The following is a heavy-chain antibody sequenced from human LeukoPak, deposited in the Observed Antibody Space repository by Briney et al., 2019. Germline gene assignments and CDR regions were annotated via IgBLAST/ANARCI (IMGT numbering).Heavy chain of an antibody. D-gene: IGHD6-19*01. V-gene: IGHV3-21*01. J-gene: IGHJ4*02. CDR3: ARAAGYSSGSTTFDY. Sequence: GGSLRLSCAASGFTFSSYSMNWVRQAPGKGLEWVSSISSSSSYIYYADSVKGRFTISRDNAKISLYLQMNSLRAEDTAVYYCARAAGYSSGSTTFDYWGQGTLVTVSS. CDR1: GFTFSSYS. CDR2: ISSSSSYI.